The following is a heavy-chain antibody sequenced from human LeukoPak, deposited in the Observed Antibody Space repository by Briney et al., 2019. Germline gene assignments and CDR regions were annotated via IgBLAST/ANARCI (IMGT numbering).Heavy chain of an antibody. Sequence: GGSLRLSCAASGFTFSTYEMNWVRQAPGKGLDWVSYIGTSGTPIYYADSVKGRFTISRDNAKNSLFLQMNSLRVEDTAIYYCAREPGTNFDHWGQGTLVTVSS. CDR2: IGTSGTPI. J-gene: IGHJ4*02. CDR3: AREPGTNFDH. V-gene: IGHV3-48*03. CDR1: GFTFSTYE.